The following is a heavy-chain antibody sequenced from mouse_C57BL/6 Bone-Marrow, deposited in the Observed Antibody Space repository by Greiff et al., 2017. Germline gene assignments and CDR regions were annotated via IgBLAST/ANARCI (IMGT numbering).Heavy chain of an antibody. CDR2: ISYDGSN. CDR3: TGDGYYVWFAY. Sequence: EVKLMESGPGLVKPSQSLSLTCSVTGYSITSGYYWNWIRQFPGNKLEWMGYISYDGSNNYNPSLKNRISITRDTSKNQFFLKLNSVTTEDTATYYCTGDGYYVWFAYWGQGTLVTVSA. V-gene: IGHV3-6*01. J-gene: IGHJ3*01. CDR1: GYSITSGYY. D-gene: IGHD2-3*01.